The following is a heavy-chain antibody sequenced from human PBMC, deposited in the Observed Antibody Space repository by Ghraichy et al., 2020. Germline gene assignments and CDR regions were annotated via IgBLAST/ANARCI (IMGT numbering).Heavy chain of an antibody. Sequence: SETLSLTCTVSGGSISSGGYYWSWIRQHPGKGLEWIGYIYYSGSTYYNPSLKSRVTISVDTSKNQFSLKLSSVTAADTAVYYCARDFKDTAMVGPPYYYGMDVWGQGTTVTVSS. CDR2: IYYSGST. V-gene: IGHV4-31*03. D-gene: IGHD5-18*01. CDR1: GGSISSGGYY. J-gene: IGHJ6*02. CDR3: ARDFKDTAMVGPPYYYGMDV.